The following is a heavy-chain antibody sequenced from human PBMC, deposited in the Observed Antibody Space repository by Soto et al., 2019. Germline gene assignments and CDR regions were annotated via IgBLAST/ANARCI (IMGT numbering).Heavy chain of an antibody. CDR1: GGTFSSYA. CDR3: ARDAHIAAAGYERFDP. J-gene: IGHJ5*02. D-gene: IGHD6-13*01. CDR2: IIPIFGTA. V-gene: IGHV1-69*13. Sequence: ASVKVSCKASGGTFSSYAISWVRQAPGQGLEWMGGIIPIFGTANYAQKFQGRVTITADESTSTAYMELSSLRSEDTAVYYCARDAHIAAAGYERFDPWGQGTLVTVSS.